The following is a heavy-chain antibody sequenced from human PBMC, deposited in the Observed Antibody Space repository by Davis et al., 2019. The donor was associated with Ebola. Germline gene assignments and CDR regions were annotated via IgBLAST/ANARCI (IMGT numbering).Heavy chain of an antibody. V-gene: IGHV4-59*10. D-gene: IGHD3-3*01. CDR1: GGSISSYY. J-gene: IGHJ4*02. Sequence: PSETLSLTCAVYGGSISSYYWSWIRQPAGKGLEWIGRIYTSGSTNYNPSLKSRVTMSVDTSKNQFSLKLSSVTAADTAVYYCARVSPYYDFWSGYYAPAYFDYWGQGTLVTVSS. CDR3: ARVSPYYDFWSGYYAPAYFDY. CDR2: IYTSGST.